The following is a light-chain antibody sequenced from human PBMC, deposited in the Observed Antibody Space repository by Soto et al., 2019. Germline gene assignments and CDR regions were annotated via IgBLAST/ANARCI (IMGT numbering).Light chain of an antibody. Sequence: DIQMTQSPSSLSASVGDTVTISCRASQSIRAYLNWYQHKPGKAPKLLIYGSTSLHSGVPSRFSGSGSGKDFSLNISTAQPEDFVTYYCQQTFSVTHLTFGGGTKVDIK. CDR2: GST. J-gene: IGKJ4*01. CDR1: QSIRAY. CDR3: QQTFSVTHLT. V-gene: IGKV1-39*01.